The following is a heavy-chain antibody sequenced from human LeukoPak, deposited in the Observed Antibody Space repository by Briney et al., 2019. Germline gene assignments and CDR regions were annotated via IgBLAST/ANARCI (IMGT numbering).Heavy chain of an antibody. CDR3: ARDIGVGATS. CDR1: GGSFSGYY. V-gene: IGHV4-34*01. J-gene: IGHJ4*02. Sequence: PSETLSLTCAVYGGSFSGYYWSWIRQPPGKGLEWIGEINHSGSTNYNPSLKSRVTISVDTSKNQFSLKLSSVTAADTAVYYCARDIGVGATSWGQGTLVTVSS. CDR2: INHSGST. D-gene: IGHD1-26*01.